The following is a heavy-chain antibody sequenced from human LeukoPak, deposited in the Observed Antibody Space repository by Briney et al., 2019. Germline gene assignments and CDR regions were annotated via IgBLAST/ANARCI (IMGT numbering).Heavy chain of an antibody. CDR2: VKKDGSEK. J-gene: IGHJ4*02. D-gene: IGHD3-22*01. CDR1: GFTFSSYW. CDR3: ARDLYRIVVVPHYFDY. Sequence: GGSLRLSCAASGFTFSSYWMSWVRQAPGKGLEWVANVKKDGSEKYYVDSVKGRFTISRDNAKNSLYLQMNSLRAEDTAVYYCARDLYRIVVVPHYFDYWGQGTLVTVSS. V-gene: IGHV3-7*01.